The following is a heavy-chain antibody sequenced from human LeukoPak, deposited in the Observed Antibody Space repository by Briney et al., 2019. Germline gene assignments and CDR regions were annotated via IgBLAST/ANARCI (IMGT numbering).Heavy chain of an antibody. CDR2: ISSSSSYT. CDR3: ARGDLDGSNFDY. J-gene: IGHJ4*02. D-gene: IGHD3-10*01. CDR1: GFTFSDYY. Sequence: TGGSLRLSCAASGFTFSDYYMSWIRQVPGKGLEWVSYISSSSSYTNYADSVKGRFTISRDNAKNSLYLQMNSLRAEDTAVYYCARGDLDGSNFDYWGQGTLVTVSS. V-gene: IGHV3-11*05.